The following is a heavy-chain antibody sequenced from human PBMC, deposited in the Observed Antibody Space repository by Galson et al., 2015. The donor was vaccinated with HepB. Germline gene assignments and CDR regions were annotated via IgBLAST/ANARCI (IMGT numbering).Heavy chain of an antibody. CDR2: IKSKTDGGTT. J-gene: IGHJ4*02. V-gene: IGHV3-15*07. CDR3: TTGDPPEILDY. Sequence: SLRLSCAASGFTFSNAWMNWVRQAPGKGLEWVGRIKSKTDGGTTDYAAPVEGRFTISRDDSKNTLYLQMNSLKTEDTAVYYCTTGDPPEILDYWGQGTLVTVSS. CDR1: GFTFSNAW.